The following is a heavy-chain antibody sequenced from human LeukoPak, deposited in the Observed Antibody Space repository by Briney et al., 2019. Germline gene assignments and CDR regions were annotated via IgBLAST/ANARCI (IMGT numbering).Heavy chain of an antibody. CDR2: INPSGGST. Sequence: ASVKVSCKASGYTFTSYYMHWVRQAPGQGLEWMGIINPSGGSTSYAQKFQGRVTMTRDTSTSTVYMELSSLRSEDTAVYYCARGYYGSGSNYTQFDPWGQGALVTVSS. V-gene: IGHV1-46*01. J-gene: IGHJ5*02. CDR1: GYTFTSYY. D-gene: IGHD3-10*01. CDR3: ARGYYGSGSNYTQFDP.